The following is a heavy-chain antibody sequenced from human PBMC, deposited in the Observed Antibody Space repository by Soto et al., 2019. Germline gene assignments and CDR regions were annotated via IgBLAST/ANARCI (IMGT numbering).Heavy chain of an antibody. Sequence: PGGSLRLSCAASGFTFSSYDMHWVRQDIGKGLEWVSAIDSAGATFYSGSVKGRFTIFRENAKNSVYLELNNLRVGDTAVYYCVRVLIYGSGSFRFDSWGQGTLVTVSS. J-gene: IGHJ4*02. D-gene: IGHD3-10*01. CDR2: IDSAGAT. CDR3: VRVLIYGSGSFRFDS. V-gene: IGHV3-13*04. CDR1: GFTFSSYD.